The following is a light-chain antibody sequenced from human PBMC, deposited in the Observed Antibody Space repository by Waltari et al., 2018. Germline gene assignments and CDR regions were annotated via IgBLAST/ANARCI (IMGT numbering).Light chain of an antibody. CDR1: SNNVGSYA. CDR3: STWDNSLSAVV. J-gene: IGLJ2*01. Sequence: QSALTQEASVSGTVGQKVTLSCTGNSNNVGSYAVAWYQQISHGAPKTVMFGNSLPSGITDRFSGSKIGTPASLTISGLQPEDEADYYCSTWDNSLSAVVFGGGTKLTVL. CDR2: GNS. V-gene: IGLV1-44*01.